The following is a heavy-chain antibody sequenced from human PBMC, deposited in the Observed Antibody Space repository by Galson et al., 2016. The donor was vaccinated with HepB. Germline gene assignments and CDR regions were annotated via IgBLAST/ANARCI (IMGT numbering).Heavy chain of an antibody. CDR1: GGTFSSYA. D-gene: IGHD1-1*01. Sequence: SVKVSCKASGGTFSSYAISWVRQAPGQGLEWMGDIISITGTAKYAQNFQGRVTISADESTSTAYMELTSLRSEDTAVYYCARDWKETYGMDVWGQRTTVTVSS. CDR2: IISITGTA. V-gene: IGHV1-69*13. J-gene: IGHJ6*02. CDR3: ARDWKETYGMDV.